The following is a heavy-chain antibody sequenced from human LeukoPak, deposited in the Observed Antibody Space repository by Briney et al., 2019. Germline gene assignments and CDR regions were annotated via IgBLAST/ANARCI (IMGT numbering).Heavy chain of an antibody. Sequence: SETLSLTCTVYGGSFSGYYWSWIRQPPGKGLEWIGEINHSGSTNYNPSLKSRVTISVDTSKNHFSLELSSVTAADTAVYYCARVRATGAFDYWGQGTLVTVSS. J-gene: IGHJ4*02. CDR3: ARVRATGAFDY. CDR1: GGSFSGYY. D-gene: IGHD5-12*01. CDR2: INHSGST. V-gene: IGHV4-34*01.